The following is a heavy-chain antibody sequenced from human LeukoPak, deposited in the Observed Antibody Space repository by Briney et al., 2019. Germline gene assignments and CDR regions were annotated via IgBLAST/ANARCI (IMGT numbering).Heavy chain of an antibody. CDR1: GYTFTSYY. D-gene: IGHD2-21*02. V-gene: IGHV1-46*01. J-gene: IGHJ3*02. CDR3: ARACGGDCTAPEMGAFDI. CDR2: ISPSGGST. Sequence: ASLKVSCKASGYTFTSYYIHCGRQAPGPGLRGMGIISPSGGSTSYAQKFQGRVTMTRDMSTSTVYMELSSLRSEDTAVYYCARACGGDCTAPEMGAFDIWGQGTMVTVSS.